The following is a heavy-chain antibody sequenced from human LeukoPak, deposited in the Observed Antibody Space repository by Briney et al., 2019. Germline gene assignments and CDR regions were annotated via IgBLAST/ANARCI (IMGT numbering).Heavy chain of an antibody. CDR2: ISSGSGYM. Sequence: GGSLRLSCAASGFTFSTYSMNWVRQAPGKGLEWVSSISSGSGYMYYADSMKGRFTISRDNAKNSLYLQMNSLRAEDTAVYYCARESGGDLGEAFDIWGQGTMVTVSS. V-gene: IGHV3-21*01. CDR1: GFTFSTYS. CDR3: ARESGGDLGEAFDI. D-gene: IGHD1-26*01. J-gene: IGHJ3*02.